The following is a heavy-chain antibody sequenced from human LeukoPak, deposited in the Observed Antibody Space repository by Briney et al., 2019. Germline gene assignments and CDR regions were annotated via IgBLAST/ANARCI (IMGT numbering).Heavy chain of an antibody. J-gene: IGHJ6*03. V-gene: IGHV4-4*07. Sequence: PSETLSLTCTVSRGSISDYYWSWIRQPAGKGLEWIGRIYTSGSTNYNPSLKSRVTMSVDTSKNQFSLKLSSVTAADTAVYYCARVLHSRHYYMDAWGKGTTVTVSS. CDR1: RGSISDYY. CDR2: IYTSGST. CDR3: ARVLHSRHYYMDA.